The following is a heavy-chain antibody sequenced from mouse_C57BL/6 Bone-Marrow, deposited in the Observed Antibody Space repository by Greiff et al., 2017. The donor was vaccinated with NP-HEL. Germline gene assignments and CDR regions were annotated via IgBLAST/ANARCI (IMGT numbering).Heavy chain of an antibody. Sequence: QVQLQQPGAELVKPGASVKLSCKASGYTFTSYWMQWVKQRPGQGLEWIGEIDPSDSYTNYNQKFKGKATLTVDTPSSTAYMQLSSLTSEDSAVYYCARWLPLYFDYWGKGTTLTVSS. CDR3: ARWLPLYFDY. CDR1: GYTFTSYW. J-gene: IGHJ2*01. CDR2: IDPSDSYT. V-gene: IGHV1-50*01. D-gene: IGHD2-2*01.